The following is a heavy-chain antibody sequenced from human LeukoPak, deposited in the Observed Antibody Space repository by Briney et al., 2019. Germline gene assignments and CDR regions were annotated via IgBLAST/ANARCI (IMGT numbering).Heavy chain of an antibody. J-gene: IGHJ4*02. Sequence: ESGPTLAKPTQTLTLTCTFPGFSLSTSGVAMGWIRQPPGKALEWLSLIYWDDDKRYSPSLMSRLTITKDTSKNQVVLTMTNMDPVDTATYFCAHLHDFWNGYYDFDYWGQGTLVTVSS. D-gene: IGHD3-3*01. V-gene: IGHV2-5*02. CDR1: GFSLSTSGVA. CDR3: AHLHDFWNGYYDFDY. CDR2: IYWDDDK.